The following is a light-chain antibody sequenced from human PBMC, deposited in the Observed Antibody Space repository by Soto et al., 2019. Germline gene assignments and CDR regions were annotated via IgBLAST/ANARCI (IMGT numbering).Light chain of an antibody. Sequence: DIQMTQSPSSLSASVGGRVTITSRASQSISTFLNCYQQKPGKAPNLLIYAASVLQSGVPSRFSGSGSGTEFTLTISSXQPEDFATYYCQQSYRTPITFGQGTRLETK. CDR3: QQSYRTPIT. CDR2: AAS. J-gene: IGKJ5*01. CDR1: QSISTF. V-gene: IGKV1-39*01.